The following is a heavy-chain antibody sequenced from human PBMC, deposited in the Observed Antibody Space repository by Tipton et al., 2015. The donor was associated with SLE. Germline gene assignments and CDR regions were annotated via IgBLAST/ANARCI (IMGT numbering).Heavy chain of an antibody. CDR1: GGSISRYY. V-gene: IGHV4-59*01. J-gene: IGHJ3*02. Sequence: TLSLTCTVSGGSISRYYWSWIRQPPGKGLEWIGYVYSSGSTHYNPSLKSRVTISVDASKNQFSLRLTSVTAADTAVYYCARRHFDTSGYYRGAFDIWGQGTMVTVSS. CDR3: ARRHFDTSGYYRGAFDI. D-gene: IGHD3-22*01. CDR2: VYSSGST.